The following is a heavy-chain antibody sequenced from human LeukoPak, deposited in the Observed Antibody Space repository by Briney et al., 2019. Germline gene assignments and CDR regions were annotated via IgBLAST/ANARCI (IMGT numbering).Heavy chain of an antibody. CDR2: IKQDGSEK. Sequence: GGSLRLSCAASGFTFSSYWMGWVRQAPGKGLEWVANIKQDGSEKYYVDSVKGRFTISRDNAKNSLYLQMNSLRAEDTAVYYCSATRSHFDYWGQGTLVTVSS. D-gene: IGHD1-14*01. CDR3: SATRSHFDY. V-gene: IGHV3-7*01. CDR1: GFTFSSYW. J-gene: IGHJ4*02.